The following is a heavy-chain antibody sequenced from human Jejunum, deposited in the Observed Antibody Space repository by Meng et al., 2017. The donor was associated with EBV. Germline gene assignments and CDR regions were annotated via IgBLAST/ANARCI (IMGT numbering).Heavy chain of an antibody. V-gene: IGHV3-74*01. CDR2: INGDGSGS. J-gene: IGHJ4*02. CDR3: VRDGDNWNFDY. D-gene: IGHD1-20*01. Sequence: VQLVESGGGLVQPGGSLRLSCAASGFTFSSYWMHWVRQAPGKGLLWVSRINGDGSGSNYADSVKGRFTISRDNAKNTLSLQMNSLRAEDTAVYYCVRDGDNWNFDYWGQGTLVTVSS. CDR1: GFTFSSYW.